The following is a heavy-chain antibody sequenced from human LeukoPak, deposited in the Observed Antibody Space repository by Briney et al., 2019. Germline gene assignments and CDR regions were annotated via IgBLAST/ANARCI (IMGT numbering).Heavy chain of an antibody. CDR1: GFTFSSYG. Sequence: PGRSLRLSCAASGFTFSSYGMHWVRQAPGKGLEWVAVISYDGSNKYYADSVKGRFTISRDNSKNTLYLQMNSLRAEDTAVYYCAKDVTSLGYQLLWYFQHWGQGTLVTVSS. CDR3: AKDVTSLGYQLLWYFQH. CDR2: ISYDGSNK. V-gene: IGHV3-30*18. J-gene: IGHJ1*01. D-gene: IGHD2-2*01.